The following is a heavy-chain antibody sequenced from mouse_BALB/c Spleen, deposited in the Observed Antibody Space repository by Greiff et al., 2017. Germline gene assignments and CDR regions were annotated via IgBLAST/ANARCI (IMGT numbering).Heavy chain of an antibody. J-gene: IGHJ2*01. CDR3: ARFYDGYCFDY. Sequence: EVQLVESGPGLVKPSQSLSLTCTVTGYSITSDYAWNWIRQFPGNKLEWMGYISYSGSTSYNPSLKSRISITRDTSKNQFFLQLNSVTTEDTATYYCARFYDGYCFDYWGQGTTLTVSS. D-gene: IGHD2-3*01. CDR2: ISYSGST. CDR1: GYSITSDYA. V-gene: IGHV3-2*02.